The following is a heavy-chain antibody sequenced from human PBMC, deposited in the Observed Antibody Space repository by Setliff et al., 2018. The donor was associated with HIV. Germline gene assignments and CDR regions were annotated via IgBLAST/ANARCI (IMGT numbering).Heavy chain of an antibody. CDR1: GGSFSGYY. J-gene: IGHJ3*02. D-gene: IGHD3-3*01. CDR2: INQSENT. Sequence: ETLSLTCTVYGGSFSGYYWSWIRQPPGMGLEWIGEINQSENTNYNPSLKSRVTISADPSKNQFSLKLSSVTAADTAVYYCARPLTTSYNFWGDAFAIWGQGTMVTVSS. V-gene: IGHV4-34*01. CDR3: ARPLTTSYNFWGDAFAI.